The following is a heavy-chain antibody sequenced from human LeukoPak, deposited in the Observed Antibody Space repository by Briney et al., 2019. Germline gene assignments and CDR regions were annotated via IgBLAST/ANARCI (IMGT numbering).Heavy chain of an antibody. D-gene: IGHD6-19*01. V-gene: IGHV4-59*01. CDR2: IYYSGNT. CDR3: ARGGPGSAVAGTFDY. CDR1: GGSFSDYY. J-gene: IGHJ4*02. Sequence: PSETLSLTCAVYGGSFSDYYWTWIRQPPGKGLEWIGYIYYSGNTNYNPSLKSRVTISVDTSKSQFSLKLTSVTAADTARYYCARGGPGSAVAGTFDYWGQGSLVTVSS.